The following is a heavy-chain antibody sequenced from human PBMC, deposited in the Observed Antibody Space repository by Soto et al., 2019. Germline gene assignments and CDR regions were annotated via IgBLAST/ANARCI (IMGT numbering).Heavy chain of an antibody. V-gene: IGHV1-8*02. CDR2: MNPNSGNT. Sequence: ASVKVSCKASGYTFTGYYMHWARQATGQGLEWMGWMNPNSGNTGYALKFQGRVSMTRNTSIYTVYLELSSLASDDTAVYYCVRMASSGTLNWFDPLGQGPLVPVS. D-gene: IGHD1-1*01. J-gene: IGHJ5*02. CDR1: GYTFTGYY. CDR3: VRMASSGTLNWFDP.